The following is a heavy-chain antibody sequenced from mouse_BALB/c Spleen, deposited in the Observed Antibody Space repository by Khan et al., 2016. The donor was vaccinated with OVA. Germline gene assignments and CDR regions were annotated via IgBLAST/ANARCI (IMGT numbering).Heavy chain of an antibody. CDR3: ARKHGSDFDY. J-gene: IGHJ2*01. V-gene: IGHV1-20*02. CDR2: INPHIGET. D-gene: IGHD1-1*01. Sequence: VRLQQSGPELVKPGASVKISCKASGYSFTGYFMNWVMQSHGKSLEWIGRINPHIGETFYNQKFVGKATLTVDESSSTAHMELRSLASEDSAVYFCARKHGSDFDYWGQGTTLTVSS. CDR1: GYSFTGYF.